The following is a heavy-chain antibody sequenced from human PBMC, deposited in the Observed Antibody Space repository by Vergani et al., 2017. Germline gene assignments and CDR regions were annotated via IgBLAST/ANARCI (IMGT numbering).Heavy chain of an antibody. J-gene: IGHJ5*01. V-gene: IGHV4-38-2*02. CDR1: GYSIRRGFY. CDR2: MFHTGEA. CDR3: GVIMVRSPRPDNWFDS. Sequence: QIQLQESGPGLVKPSETLSLTCSVSGYSIRRGFYWAWTRQTPEEGREWIGGMFHTGEASNSPSLQSRVAFSMDTSKNKSSLQLTSVTAADTAVYFCGVIMVRSPRPDNWFDSCGRGTLVTVSS. D-gene: IGHD3-10*01.